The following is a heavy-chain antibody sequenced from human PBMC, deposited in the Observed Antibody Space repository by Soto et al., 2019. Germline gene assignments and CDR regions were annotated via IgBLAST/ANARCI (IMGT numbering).Heavy chain of an antibody. J-gene: IGHJ6*02. CDR3: ARSRDGYTPRFYYYYGMDV. D-gene: IGHD2-2*02. V-gene: IGHV1-69*06. CDR2: IIPIFGTA. CDR1: GGTFSSYA. Sequence: GASVKVSCKASGGTFSSYAISWVRQAPGQGLEWMGGIIPIFGTANYAQKFRGRVTITADKSTSTAYMELSSLRSEDTAVYYCARSRDGYTPRFYYYYGMDVWGQGTTVTVSS.